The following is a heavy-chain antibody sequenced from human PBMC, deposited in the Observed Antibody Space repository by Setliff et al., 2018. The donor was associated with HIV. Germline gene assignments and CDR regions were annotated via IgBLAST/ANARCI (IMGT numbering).Heavy chain of an antibody. Sequence: ASVKVSCKASGYTFTNYAMHWVRQAPGQRLEWMGWINAGNGNTKYSQKFQGRVTITRDTSASTAYMELSSLRSEDTAVYYCARDHQWLLRGSYYYYYYMDVWGKGTTGTVS. D-gene: IGHD5-12*01. CDR3: ARDHQWLLRGSYYYYYYMDV. CDR2: INAGNGNT. J-gene: IGHJ6*03. V-gene: IGHV1-3*01. CDR1: GYTFTNYA.